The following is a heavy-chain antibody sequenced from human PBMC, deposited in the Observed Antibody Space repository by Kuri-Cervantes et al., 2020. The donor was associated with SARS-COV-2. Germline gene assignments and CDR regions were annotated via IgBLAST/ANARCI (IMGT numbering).Heavy chain of an antibody. V-gene: IGHV1-69*05. D-gene: IGHD4-17*01. J-gene: IGHJ4*02. CDR2: IIPIFGTA. CDR3: ARTPTVTTYYFGY. Sequence: SVKVSCKASGGTFSSYAISWVRQAPGQGLEWMGGIIPIFGTANYAQKFQGRVTITTDESTSTAYMELSSLRSEDTAVYYCARTPTVTTYYFGYWGQGTLVTVSS. CDR1: GGTFSSYA.